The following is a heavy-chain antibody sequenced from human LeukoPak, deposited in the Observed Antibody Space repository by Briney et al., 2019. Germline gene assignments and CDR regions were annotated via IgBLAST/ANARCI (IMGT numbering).Heavy chain of an antibody. CDR2: IYYSGST. CDR3: ARLVDLYYYDSSGYYYFDY. D-gene: IGHD3-22*01. J-gene: IGHJ4*02. Sequence: SETLSLTCTVSGGSISSYYWSWIRQPPGKGLEWIGYIYYSGSTNYNPSLKSRVTISVDTSKNQFSLKLSSVTAADTAVYYCARLVDLYYYDSSGYYYFDYWGQGTLVTVSS. V-gene: IGHV4-59*08. CDR1: GGSISSYY.